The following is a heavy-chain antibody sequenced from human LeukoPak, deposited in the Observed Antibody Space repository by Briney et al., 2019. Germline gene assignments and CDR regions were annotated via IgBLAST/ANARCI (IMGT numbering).Heavy chain of an antibody. Sequence: PSQTLSLTCTVSGGSISSGSYYWSWIRQPAGKGLEWIGRIYASGSTNYNPSLKSRVTISVDTSKNQFSLNLSSVTAADTAVYYCARGRRVVPAAMGVRYYYYYMDVWGKGTTVTVSS. V-gene: IGHV4-61*02. D-gene: IGHD2-2*01. CDR3: ARGRRVVPAAMGVRYYYYYMDV. CDR1: GGSISSGSYY. J-gene: IGHJ6*03. CDR2: IYASGST.